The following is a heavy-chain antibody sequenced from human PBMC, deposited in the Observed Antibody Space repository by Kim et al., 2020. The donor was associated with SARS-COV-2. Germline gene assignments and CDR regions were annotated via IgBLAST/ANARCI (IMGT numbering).Heavy chain of an antibody. V-gene: IGHV1-46*01. D-gene: IGHD6-13*01. J-gene: IGHJ4*02. CDR3: AREKAAADY. CDR2: GSK. Sequence: GSKSYAQKFQGRVTMTRDTSTSTVYMEMSSLRSEDTAVYYCAREKAAADYWGQGTLVTVSS.